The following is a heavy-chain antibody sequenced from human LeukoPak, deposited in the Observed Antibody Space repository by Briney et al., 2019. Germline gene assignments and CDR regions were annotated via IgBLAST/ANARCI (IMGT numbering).Heavy chain of an antibody. V-gene: IGHV4-34*01. CDR3: ARDPTTVVTLPYYFDF. D-gene: IGHD4-23*01. J-gene: IGHJ4*02. CDR2: INHSGRT. CDR1: GVSFFGSH. Sequence: SETLSLTCAVSGVSFFGSHWNWIRQSPEKGLEWIGEINHSGRTNYNPSLKSRATISVDTSKSKFFLKLTSVTAADTAVYYCARDPTTVVTLPYYFDFWGQGTLVTVSA.